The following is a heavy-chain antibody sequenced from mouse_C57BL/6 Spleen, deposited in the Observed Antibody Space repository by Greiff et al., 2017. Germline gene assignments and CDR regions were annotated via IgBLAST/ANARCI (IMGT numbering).Heavy chain of an antibody. CDR2: ILPGSGRT. CDR1: GYTFTGYW. CDR3: ERDGNYDAMDY. Sequence: VQLQQSGAELMKPGASVKLSCTATGYTFTGYWIEWVKQRPGHGLEWIGEILPGSGRTNSTAKFKGKATFTADPSSNTAYMQLSSLTTEDSAIXYCERDGNYDAMDYWGQGTSVTVSS. D-gene: IGHD1-1*01. V-gene: IGHV1-9*01. J-gene: IGHJ4*01.